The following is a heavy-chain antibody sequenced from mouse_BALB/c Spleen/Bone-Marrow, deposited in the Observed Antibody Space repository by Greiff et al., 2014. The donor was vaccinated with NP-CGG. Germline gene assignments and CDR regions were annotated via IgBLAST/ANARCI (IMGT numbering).Heavy chain of an antibody. V-gene: IGHV1-7*01. CDR3: ARDDYDDY. CDR2: INLSTGYT. D-gene: IGHD2-4*01. Sequence: VKLQESGAELAKPGASVKMSCKASGYTFTNYWMHWVKQRPGQGLEWIGYINLSTGYTEYDQKFKDKATLTADKSSSTAYMQLSSLTSEDSAVYYCARDDYDDYWGLGTTLTVSS. CDR1: GYTFTNYW. J-gene: IGHJ2*01.